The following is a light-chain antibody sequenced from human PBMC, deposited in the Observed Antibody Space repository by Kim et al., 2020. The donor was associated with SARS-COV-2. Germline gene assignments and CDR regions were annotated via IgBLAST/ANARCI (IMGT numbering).Light chain of an antibody. CDR1: RSVSSN. CDR3: QQYNNWPPWT. J-gene: IGKJ1*01. V-gene: IGKV3-15*01. Sequence: SPAERATPSCRASRSVSSNLAWYQQKPGQAPRLLISGASTRATGIPARFSGSGSGTEFTLTISSLQSEDFAVYYCQQYNNWPPWTFGQGTKVDIK. CDR2: GAS.